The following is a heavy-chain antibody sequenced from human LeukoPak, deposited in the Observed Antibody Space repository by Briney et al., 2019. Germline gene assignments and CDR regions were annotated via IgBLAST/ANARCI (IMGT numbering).Heavy chain of an antibody. V-gene: IGHV3-30-3*01. CDR1: GFTFSDYA. Sequence: GGSLRLSCAASGFTFSDYAMHWVRQAPGKGLEWVALISYDGGNRYYAESVEGRFTISRDNSKNTLYLQMNSLRSEDTALYYCAREWTYSSGWSASGHWGQGTLVTVSS. CDR2: ISYDGGNR. J-gene: IGHJ4*02. CDR3: AREWTYSSGWSASGH. D-gene: IGHD6-19*01.